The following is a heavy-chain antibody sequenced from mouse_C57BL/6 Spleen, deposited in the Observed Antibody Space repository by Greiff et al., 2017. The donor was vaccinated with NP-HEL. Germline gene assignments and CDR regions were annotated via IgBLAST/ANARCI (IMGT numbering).Heavy chain of an antibody. Sequence: EVMLVESGGGLVKPGGSLKLSCAASGFTFSSYAMSWVRQTPEKRLEWVATISDGGSYTYYPDNVKGRFTISRDNAKNNLYLQMSHLKSEDTAMYYCARLLWLRRAMDYWGQGTSVTVSS. J-gene: IGHJ4*01. CDR2: ISDGGSYT. D-gene: IGHD2-2*01. CDR1: GFTFSSYA. V-gene: IGHV5-4*03. CDR3: ARLLWLRRAMDY.